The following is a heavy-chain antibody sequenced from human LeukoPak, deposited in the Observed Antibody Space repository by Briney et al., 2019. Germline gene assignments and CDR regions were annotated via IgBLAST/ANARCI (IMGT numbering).Heavy chain of an antibody. D-gene: IGHD2-2*02. Sequence: GESLKISCKGSGYTVTSYWIGWVRQMPGKGLEWMGIIYPGDSDTRYSPSFQGQVTISADKSISTAHLQWSSLKASDTAMYYCARFTLPAAIHDYWGQGTLVTVSS. J-gene: IGHJ4*02. CDR3: ARFTLPAAIHDY. V-gene: IGHV5-51*01. CDR2: IYPGDSDT. CDR1: GYTVTSYW.